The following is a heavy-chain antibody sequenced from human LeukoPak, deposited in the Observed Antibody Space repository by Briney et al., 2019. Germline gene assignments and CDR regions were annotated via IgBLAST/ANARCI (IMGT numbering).Heavy chain of an antibody. CDR3: AKKDRYYYDSPDY. V-gene: IGHV3-23*01. J-gene: IGHJ4*02. CDR2: ISGSGGST. Sequence: GGSLRLSCAASGFTFSSYAMSWVRQAPGKGLEWVSAISGSGGSTYYADSVKGRFTISRDNSKNALYLQMNSLRAEDTAVYYCAKKDRYYYDSPDYWGQGTLATVSS. CDR1: GFTFSSYA. D-gene: IGHD3-22*01.